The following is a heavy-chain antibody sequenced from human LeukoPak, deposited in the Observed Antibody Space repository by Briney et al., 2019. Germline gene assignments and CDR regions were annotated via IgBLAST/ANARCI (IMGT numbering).Heavy chain of an antibody. V-gene: IGHV3-7*01. CDR3: ARHLSGVTGYTYGRGIDY. J-gene: IGHJ4*02. D-gene: IGHD5-18*01. CDR1: GFTFSSYW. Sequence: GGSLRLSCAAPGFTFSSYWMSWVRQAPGKGLEWVANIKKDGSEKYYVDSVKGRFTVSRDNAKTSLYLQMNSLRAEDTAVYYCARHLSGVTGYTYGRGIDYWGQGTLVTVSS. CDR2: IKKDGSEK.